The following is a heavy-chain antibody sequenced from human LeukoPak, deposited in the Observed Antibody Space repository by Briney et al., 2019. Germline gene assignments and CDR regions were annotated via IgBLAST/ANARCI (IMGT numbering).Heavy chain of an antibody. V-gene: IGHV3-30-3*01. CDR3: GRGSVGFGELNY. CDR1: GFTFSSYA. J-gene: IGHJ4*02. CDR2: ISYDGSNK. D-gene: IGHD3-10*01. Sequence: GRSLRLSCAAAGFTFSSYAMHWVRQAPGKGLEWVAVISYDGSNKFYADSVKGRFTLSRDNSKNTLYLQMNSLRIEDTAVYYCGRGSVGFGELNYWGQRTLVSVSS.